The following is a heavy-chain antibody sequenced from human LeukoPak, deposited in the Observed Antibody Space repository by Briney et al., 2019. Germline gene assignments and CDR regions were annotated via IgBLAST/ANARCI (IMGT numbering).Heavy chain of an antibody. J-gene: IGHJ1*01. CDR2: ISGSGSYT. CDR1: GFTFSSYG. Sequence: PGGSLRLSCAASGFTFSSYGMSWVRQAPGKGLEWVSIISGSGSYTHYADSMKGRITISRDSSKNTVYLQMSSLRGEDTAVYYCAKGGSKYCGGDCYRLHWGQGTLVTVSS. CDR3: AKGGSKYCGGDCYRLH. V-gene: IGHV3-23*01. D-gene: IGHD2-21*02.